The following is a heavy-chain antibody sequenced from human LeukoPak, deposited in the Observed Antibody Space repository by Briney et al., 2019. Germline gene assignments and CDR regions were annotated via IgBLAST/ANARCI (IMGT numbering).Heavy chain of an antibody. CDR1: GGSISSSSYY. Sequence: TPSQTLSLTCTVSGGSISSSSYYWGWIRQPPGKGLEWIGSIYYSGSTYYNPSLKSRVTISVDTSKNQFSLKLSSVTAADTAVYYCARQRLYCSGGSCYQEFDYWGQGTLVTVSS. V-gene: IGHV4-39*01. J-gene: IGHJ4*02. D-gene: IGHD2-15*01. CDR3: ARQRLYCSGGSCYQEFDY. CDR2: IYYSGST.